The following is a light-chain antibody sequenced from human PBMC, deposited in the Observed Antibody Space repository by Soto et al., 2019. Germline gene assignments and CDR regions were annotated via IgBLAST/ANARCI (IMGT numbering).Light chain of an antibody. J-gene: IGLJ3*02. CDR2: EGN. Sequence: QSVLTQPASVSGSPGQSITMSCAGASSDVGSYNLVSWYQQYPGKAPKLIYEGNKRPSGVSNRFSGSGSGNTASLTISGLQAEDAADYYCCSYTGSSTSFGGGTQLTVL. CDR3: CSYTGSSTS. CDR1: SSDVGSYNL. V-gene: IGLV2-23*01.